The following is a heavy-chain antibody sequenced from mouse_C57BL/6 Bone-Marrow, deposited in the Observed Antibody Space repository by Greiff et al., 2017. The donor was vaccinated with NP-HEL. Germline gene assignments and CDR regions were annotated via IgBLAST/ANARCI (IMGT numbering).Heavy chain of an antibody. CDR3: ARDSGYAFDY. D-gene: IGHD3-2*02. CDR2: LNPTHGGT. J-gene: IGHJ2*01. Sequence: VQLQQPGTELVKPGASVKLSCKASGYTFTSYWMHLLKQRPGQGLEWLVPLNPTHGGTNDNETFNTQATLTVDKSSSTAYMQLSSLTSEDSAVYYCARDSGYAFDYWGQGTTLTVSS. CDR1: GYTFTSYW. V-gene: IGHV1-53*01.